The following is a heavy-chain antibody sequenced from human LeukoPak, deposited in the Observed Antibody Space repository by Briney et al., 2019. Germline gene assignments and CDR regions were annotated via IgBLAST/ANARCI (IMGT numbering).Heavy chain of an antibody. D-gene: IGHD4-17*01. J-gene: IGHJ4*02. CDR1: GFTFSSYW. Sequence: GGSLRLSCAASGFTFSSYWMSWVRQAPGKGLEWVATIRQDGSQKYYVDSVKGRFTISRDNAKNSLYLQMNSLRAEDTAVYYCARDGDGDYVDYWGQGTLVTVSS. V-gene: IGHV3-7*01. CDR2: IRQDGSQK. CDR3: ARDGDGDYVDY.